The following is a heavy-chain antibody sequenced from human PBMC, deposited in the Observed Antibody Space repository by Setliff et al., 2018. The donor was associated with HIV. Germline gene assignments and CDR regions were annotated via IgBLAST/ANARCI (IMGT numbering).Heavy chain of an antibody. CDR1: GTSFSDHY. CDR2: MNQSGTT. CDR3: ARGRGSSSSWPIDY. Sequence: SETLSLTCSVYGTSFSDHYWSWVRQTPGKGLEWIGEMNQSGTTNYNPSLKSRVTMSIDTSKNQFSLRLTSVTAADTAVYFCARGRGSSSSWPIDYWGQGTLVTVSS. V-gene: IGHV4-34*01. D-gene: IGHD6-13*01. J-gene: IGHJ4*02.